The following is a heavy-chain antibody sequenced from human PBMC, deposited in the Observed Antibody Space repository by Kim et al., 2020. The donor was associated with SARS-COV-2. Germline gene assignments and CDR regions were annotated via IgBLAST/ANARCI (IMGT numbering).Heavy chain of an antibody. V-gene: IGHV4-30-4*01. CDR2: IYYSGST. Sequence: SETLSLTCTVSGGSISSGDYYWSWIRQPPGKGLEWIGYIYYSGSTYYNPSLKSRVTISVDTSKNQFSLKLSSVTAADTAVYYCASSCWARGFYDFWSGYTATPDHLYYYYYYMDVWGKGTTVTVSS. CDR1: GGSISSGDYY. J-gene: IGHJ6*03. D-gene: IGHD3-3*01. CDR3: ASSCWARGFYDFWSGYTATPDHLYYYYYYMDV.